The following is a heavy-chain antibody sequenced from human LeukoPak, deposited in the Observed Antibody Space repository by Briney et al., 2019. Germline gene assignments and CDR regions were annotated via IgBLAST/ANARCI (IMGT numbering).Heavy chain of an antibody. CDR2: VSYSGST. CDR1: GGSIGSSY. J-gene: IGHJ4*02. V-gene: IGHV4-59*01. Sequence: PSETLSLTRTVSGGSIGSSYWSWIRQPPGRGLEWIGYVSYSGSTNYNPSLRGRVTISIDTSKNQFSLKLSSVTAADTAVYFCARDQRDSSGYLNFAYWGQGTLVTVSS. CDR3: ARDQRDSSGYLNFAY. D-gene: IGHD3-22*01.